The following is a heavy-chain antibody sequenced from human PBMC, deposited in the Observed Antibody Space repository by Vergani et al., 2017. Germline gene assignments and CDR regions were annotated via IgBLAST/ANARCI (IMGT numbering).Heavy chain of an antibody. D-gene: IGHD1-1*01. CDR1: DSSIMTNP. CDR2: INTNGDYT. V-gene: IGHV3-23*01. J-gene: IGHJ5*01. CDR3: AKGGWNYWFDS. Sequence: VQLQESGPGLVKPSETLTLTCDVSDSSIMTNPYWGWFRQSPGKGLEWVSTINTNGDYTRYGDSVKGRFTISRDNSKSTLYLQMNSLRAEDTAIYYCAKGGWNYWFDSWGQGTLVIVS.